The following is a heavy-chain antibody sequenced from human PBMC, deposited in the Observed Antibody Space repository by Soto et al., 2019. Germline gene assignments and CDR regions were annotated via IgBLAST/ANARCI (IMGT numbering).Heavy chain of an antibody. J-gene: IGHJ6*02. CDR1: GGSVSRTTYY. D-gene: IGHD3-10*01. CDR2: IYYSGST. CDR3: ARYRFANNTFDGMNV. Sequence: PSETLSLTCTVSGGSVSRTTYYWDWIRQTPGKGLEWIGSIYYSGSTFYNPSLKSRVTMSIDSSQTQISLRLSSVTVADMAIYYCARYRFANNTFDGMNVWGQGTTVTVSS. V-gene: IGHV4-39*01.